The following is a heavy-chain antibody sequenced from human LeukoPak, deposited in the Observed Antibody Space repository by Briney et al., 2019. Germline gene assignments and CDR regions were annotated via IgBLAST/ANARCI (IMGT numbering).Heavy chain of an antibody. CDR2: IDTSGSS. V-gene: IGHV4-61*02. Sequence: SETLSLTCTVSGGSISSGSYHWSWIRQPAGKGLEWIGRIDTSGSSNYNPSLKSRVTISVDTSKNQFSLKLSSVTAADTAVYYCARTTEGYCRGRSCYSYYYYMDVWGKGTTVTVSS. CDR3: ARTTEGYCRGRSCYSYYYYMDV. D-gene: IGHD2-15*01. CDR1: GGSISSGSYH. J-gene: IGHJ6*03.